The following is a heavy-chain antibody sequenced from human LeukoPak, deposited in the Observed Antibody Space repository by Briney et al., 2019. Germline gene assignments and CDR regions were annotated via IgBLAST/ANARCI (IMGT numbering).Heavy chain of an antibody. Sequence: SQTLSLTCAISGDSFSSDTTAWNWIRQSPSRGLEWLGRAYYTSKWITNYAVSVRSRITVNPNTSNNQFSLQLNSVTPEDTAVYYCARAAAAAPYYYGMDVWGQGTTVTVSS. J-gene: IGHJ6*02. CDR1: GDSFSSDTTA. CDR3: ARAAAAAPYYYGMDV. CDR2: AYYTSKWIT. V-gene: IGHV6-1*01. D-gene: IGHD6-13*01.